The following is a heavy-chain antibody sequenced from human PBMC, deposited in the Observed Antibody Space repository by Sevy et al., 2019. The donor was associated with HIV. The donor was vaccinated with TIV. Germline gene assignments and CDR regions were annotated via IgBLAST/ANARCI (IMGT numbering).Heavy chain of an antibody. Sequence: GGSLRLSCAASGFIFSSYEIHWVRQPTGKGLEWVSGIGTAGDTYYPGSVKGRFTISRENAKNSVYLQMNSLRAGDTAVYYCAREVPGSLYGMDVWGQGTTVTVSS. CDR3: AREVPGSLYGMDV. J-gene: IGHJ6*02. V-gene: IGHV3-13*01. CDR2: IGTAGDT. D-gene: IGHD3-10*01. CDR1: GFIFSSYE.